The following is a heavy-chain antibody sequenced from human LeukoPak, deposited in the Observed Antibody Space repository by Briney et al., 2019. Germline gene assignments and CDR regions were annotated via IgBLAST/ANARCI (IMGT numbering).Heavy chain of an antibody. CDR1: GGSISSYY. CDR2: IHYSGST. Sequence: SETLSLTCTVSGGSISSYYWSWIRQPPGKGLEWIGYIHYSGSTNYNPSLKSRVTISVDTSKNQFSLKLSSVTAADTAVYYCARDRYYYGSGSYTRYYYYMDVWGKGTTVTVSS. V-gene: IGHV4-59*01. J-gene: IGHJ6*03. D-gene: IGHD3-10*01. CDR3: ARDRYYYGSGSYTRYYYYMDV.